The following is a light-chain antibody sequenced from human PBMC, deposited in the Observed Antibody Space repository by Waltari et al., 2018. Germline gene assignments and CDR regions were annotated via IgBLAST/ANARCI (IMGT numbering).Light chain of an antibody. CDR2: GNS. J-gene: IGLJ2*01. Sequence: QSVLTQPPSVSGAPGQRVTISCTGSSSNIGAGYDVHWYHQLPGTAPKLLIYGNSNRPAVVPDRFSGTKSVTSASLAITGLQAEDEADYYCQSYDSSLSGVVFGGGTKLTVL. V-gene: IGLV1-40*01. CDR1: SSNIGAGYD. CDR3: QSYDSSLSGVV.